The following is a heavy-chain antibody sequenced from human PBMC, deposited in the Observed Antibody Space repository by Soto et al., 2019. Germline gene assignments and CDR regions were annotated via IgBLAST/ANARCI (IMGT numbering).Heavy chain of an antibody. CDR3: ARGSYCADDCYLDY. CDR1: GFAVSSNH. V-gene: IGHV3-53*01. D-gene: IGHD2-21*02. CDR2: IYSGGKA. Sequence: GGSLRLSCAASGFAVSSNHMNWVRQAPGKGLDWVSIIYSGGKAYYAASVKGRFTISRDNSKNTVYLQMNSLRAEDTAMYYCARGSYCADDCYLDYWGPGTLVTVSS. J-gene: IGHJ4*02.